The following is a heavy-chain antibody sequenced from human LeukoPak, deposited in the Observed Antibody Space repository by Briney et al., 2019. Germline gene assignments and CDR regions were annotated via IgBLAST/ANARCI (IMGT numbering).Heavy chain of an antibody. Sequence: PSETLSLTCTVSGGSISSSSYYWGWIRQPPGKGLEWIGYIYYSGSTSYNPSLKSRVTISADTSKNQFSPKLSSVTAADTAVYYCAREATMVRGLSWFDPWGQGTLVTVSS. J-gene: IGHJ5*02. CDR3: AREATMVRGLSWFDP. CDR1: GGSISSSSYY. V-gene: IGHV4-61*05. CDR2: IYYSGST. D-gene: IGHD3-10*01.